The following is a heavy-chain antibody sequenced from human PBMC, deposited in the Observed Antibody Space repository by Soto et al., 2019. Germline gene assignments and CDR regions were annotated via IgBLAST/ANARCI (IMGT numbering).Heavy chain of an antibody. Sequence: QVQLVQSGAEVKKPGASVKVSCRTSGYTFKHYYIHWVRQAPGQGLEWLGIINPASASTNYAQEFQDRVTLTMDTSTTTVYMELSGLRAEDTAIFYCARDFAAGDHWGQGTRVTVSS. J-gene: IGHJ4*02. V-gene: IGHV1-46*02. CDR1: GYTFKHYY. D-gene: IGHD6-13*01. CDR2: INPASAST. CDR3: ARDFAAGDH.